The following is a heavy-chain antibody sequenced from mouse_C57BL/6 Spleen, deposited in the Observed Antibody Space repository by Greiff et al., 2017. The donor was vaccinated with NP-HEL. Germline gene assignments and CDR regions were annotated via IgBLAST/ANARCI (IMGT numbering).Heavy chain of an antibody. V-gene: IGHV1-18*01. CDR2: INPNNGGT. CDR3: ARSGGGLGGAWFAY. J-gene: IGHJ3*01. D-gene: IGHD3-1*01. CDR1: GYTFTDYN. Sequence: VQLQQSGPELVKPGASVKIPCKASGYTFTDYNMDWVKQSHGKSLEWIGDINPNNGGTIYNQKFKGKATLTVDKSSSTAYMELRSLTSEDTAVYYCARSGGGLGGAWFAYWGQGTLVTVSA.